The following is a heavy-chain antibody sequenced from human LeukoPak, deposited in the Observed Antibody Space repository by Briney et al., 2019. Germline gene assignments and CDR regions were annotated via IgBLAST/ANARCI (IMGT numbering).Heavy chain of an antibody. D-gene: IGHD5-12*01. CDR2: INWNGVST. J-gene: IGHJ4*02. V-gene: IGHV3-20*04. CDR3: ARGNSGYDFAY. Sequence: PGGSLRLSCAASGFTFDDYGMSWVRQAPGKGLEWVSGINWNGVSTGYADSVKGRFTISRDNAKISLYLQMNSLRAEATALYYCARGNSGYDFAYWGQGTLVTVSS. CDR1: GFTFDDYG.